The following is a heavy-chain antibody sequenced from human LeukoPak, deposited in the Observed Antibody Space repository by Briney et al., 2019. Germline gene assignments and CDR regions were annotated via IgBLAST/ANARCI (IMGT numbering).Heavy chain of an antibody. Sequence: SETLSLTCTVSGGSISSYYWSWIRQPPGKGLEWIGYIYYSGSTNYNPSLKSRVTISVDTSKNQFSLKLSSVTAADTAVYYCARHHRGYGSGTLWYFDYWGQGTLVTVSS. CDR1: GGSISSYY. CDR2: IYYSGST. J-gene: IGHJ4*02. CDR3: ARHHRGYGSGTLWYFDY. V-gene: IGHV4-59*08. D-gene: IGHD3-10*01.